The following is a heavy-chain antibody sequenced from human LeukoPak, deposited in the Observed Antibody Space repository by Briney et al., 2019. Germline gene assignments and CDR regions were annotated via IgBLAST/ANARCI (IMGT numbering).Heavy chain of an antibody. CDR1: GGSISNYY. D-gene: IGHD6-13*01. J-gene: IGHJ3*02. V-gene: IGHV4-59*12. CDR2: IYYTGNT. CDR3: ARDLGAAAGTEVAFDI. Sequence: SETLSLTCTVSGGSISNYYWSWIRQSPGKGLEWIGYIYYTGNTNYNPSLESRVIISVDTSKNQFSLKLSSVTAADTAVYYCARDLGAAAGTEVAFDIWGQGTMVTVSS.